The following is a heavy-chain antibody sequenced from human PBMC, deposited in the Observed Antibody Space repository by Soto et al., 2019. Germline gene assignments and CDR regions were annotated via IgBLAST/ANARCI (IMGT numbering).Heavy chain of an antibody. D-gene: IGHD6-13*01. CDR3: VKRSSSWPPWYFDL. V-gene: IGHV3-9*01. Sequence: EVQLVESGGGLVQPGRSLRLSCAASGFTFDDYAMHWVRQAPGKGLEWVSGISWNSGSIGYADSVKGRFTISRDNAMNSLYLQMNSLRAEDTALYYCVKRSSSWPPWYFDLWGRSTLVTVSS. CDR2: ISWNSGSI. CDR1: GFTFDDYA. J-gene: IGHJ2*01.